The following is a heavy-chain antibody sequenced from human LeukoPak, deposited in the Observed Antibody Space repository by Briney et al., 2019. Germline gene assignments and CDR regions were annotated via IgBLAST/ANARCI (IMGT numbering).Heavy chain of an antibody. J-gene: IGHJ4*02. D-gene: IGHD6-13*01. CDR3: ARWSSSWPYYFDY. CDR1: GGSITSYNW. V-gene: IGHV4-4*02. CDR2: IYHSGST. Sequence: PSETLSLTCAVSGGSITSYNWWTWVRQPPRKGLEWIGAIYHSGSTDYNPSLKSRVTTSVDKSKNQFSLKLSSVTAADTAVYYCARWSSSWPYYFDYWVQGTLVTVPS.